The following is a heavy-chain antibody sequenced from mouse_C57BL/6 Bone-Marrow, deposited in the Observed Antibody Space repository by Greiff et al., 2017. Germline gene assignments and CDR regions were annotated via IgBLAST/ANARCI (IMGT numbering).Heavy chain of an antibody. CDR3: ARDGYYVPYYYAMDY. CDR1: GYTFTDYY. Sequence: EVQLQQSGPELVKPGASVKISCKASGYTFTDYYMNWVKQSHGKSLEWIGDINPNNGGTSYNQKFKGKATLTVDKSSSTAYMELRSLTSEDSAVYYCARDGYYVPYYYAMDYWGQGTSVTVPS. V-gene: IGHV1-26*01. J-gene: IGHJ4*01. D-gene: IGHD2-3*01. CDR2: INPNNGGT.